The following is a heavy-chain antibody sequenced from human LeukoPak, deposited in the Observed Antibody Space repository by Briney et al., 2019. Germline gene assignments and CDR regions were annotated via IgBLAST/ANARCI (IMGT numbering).Heavy chain of an antibody. CDR2: ISRGSDHI. CDR3: AREGGYGGNSGPLDY. J-gene: IGHJ4*02. CDR1: GFTFSSYA. D-gene: IGHD4-23*01. Sequence: GGSLRLSCAASGFTFSSYAMNWVRQAPGKGLEWVSSISRGSDHIFYADSMKGRFTISRYNAKNSLYLQMNSLGAEDTAVYYCAREGGYGGNSGPLDYWGQGTLVTVSS. V-gene: IGHV3-21*01.